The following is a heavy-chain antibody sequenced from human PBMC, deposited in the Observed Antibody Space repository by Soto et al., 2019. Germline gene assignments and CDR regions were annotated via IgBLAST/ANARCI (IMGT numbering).Heavy chain of an antibody. J-gene: IGHJ5*02. V-gene: IGHV1-69*06. CDR1: GGTFSIYA. CDR3: AIDLGQPPAT. Sequence: QVQLVQSGAEVKKPGSSVKVSCKASGGTFSIYAISWVRQAPGQVLEWMGGIIPIFGTANYAQKFQCRVTINADKSTRTVYMELSSLRSEDTAVYYCAIDLGQPPATWGQGPLVTVAS. D-gene: IGHD2-2*01. CDR2: IIPIFGTA.